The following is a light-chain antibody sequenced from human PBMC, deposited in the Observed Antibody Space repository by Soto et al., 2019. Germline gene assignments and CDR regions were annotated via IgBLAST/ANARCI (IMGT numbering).Light chain of an antibody. CDR3: SSFAATHTYI. CDR1: SSNIGSNT. Sequence: QSVLTQPPSASGTPGQRVTISCSGSSSNIGSNTVNWYQQLPGTAPKLLIYSNNQRPSGVPDRFSGSKSGNTASLTISGLQDEDEADYYCSSFAATHTYIFGTGTKVTVL. V-gene: IGLV1-44*01. CDR2: SNN. J-gene: IGLJ1*01.